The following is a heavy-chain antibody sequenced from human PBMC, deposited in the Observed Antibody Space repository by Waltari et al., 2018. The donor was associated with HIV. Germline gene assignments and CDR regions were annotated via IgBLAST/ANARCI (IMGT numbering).Heavy chain of an antibody. Sequence: QLLLQESGPGLVKPSETLALTCRVSGYSIGPGYYWGWLRRPPGEGLEWIATIHQSGRSYYNPSLKSRVTISVDTSTNEFSLKVNSVTAADTAVYYCARLDYGSGTPDIYVMDVWGQGTSVTVSS. CDR1: GYSIGPGYY. V-gene: IGHV4-38-2*02. J-gene: IGHJ6*02. D-gene: IGHD3-10*01. CDR3: ARLDYGSGTPDIYVMDV. CDR2: IHQSGRS.